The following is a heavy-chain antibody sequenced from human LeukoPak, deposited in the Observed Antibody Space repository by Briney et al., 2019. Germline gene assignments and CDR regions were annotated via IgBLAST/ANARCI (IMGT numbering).Heavy chain of an antibody. J-gene: IGHJ4*02. D-gene: IGHD3-10*01. Sequence: PGGSLRLSCAASGFTFRSYEMNWVRQAPGKGLEWVSYISSSSSTIYYSDSLKGRFTISRDNAKNSLCLQMNSLRAEDTAVYYCATGGGPGWFGELFRGYFFDYWGQGTLVTVSS. CDR2: ISSSSSTI. CDR3: ATGGGPGWFGELFRGYFFDY. CDR1: GFTFRSYE. V-gene: IGHV3-48*03.